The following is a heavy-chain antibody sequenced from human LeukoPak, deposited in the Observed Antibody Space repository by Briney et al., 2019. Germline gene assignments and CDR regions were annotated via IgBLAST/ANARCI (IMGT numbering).Heavy chain of an antibody. CDR1: GFTFSSYG. D-gene: IGHD6-13*01. V-gene: IGHV3-30*18. Sequence: GGSLRLSCAASGFTFSSYGIHWVRQAPGKGLEWVAVISYDGSNKYYADSVKGRFTISRDNSKNTLYLQMNSLGAEDTAVYYCAKAPIAAAGIYYFDYWGQGTLATVSS. J-gene: IGHJ4*02. CDR2: ISYDGSNK. CDR3: AKAPIAAAGIYYFDY.